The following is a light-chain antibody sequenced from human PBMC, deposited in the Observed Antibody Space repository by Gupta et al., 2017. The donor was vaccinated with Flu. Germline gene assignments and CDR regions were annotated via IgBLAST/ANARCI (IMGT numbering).Light chain of an antibody. CDR3: QQYYSYPSIT. V-gene: IGKV1-8*01. J-gene: IGKJ5*01. Sequence: AIRMTQSPSSFSASTGDRVTITCRASQGISSYLAWYQQKPGKAPKLLIYAASTLQSGVPSRFSGSGSGTDFTLTISCLQAEDFATYYCQQYYSYPSITFGQWTRLEIK. CDR2: AAS. CDR1: QGISSY.